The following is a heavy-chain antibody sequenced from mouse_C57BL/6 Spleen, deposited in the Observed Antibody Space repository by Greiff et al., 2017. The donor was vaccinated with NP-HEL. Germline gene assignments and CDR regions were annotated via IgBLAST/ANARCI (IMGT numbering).Heavy chain of an antibody. CDR1: GYTFTDYY. Sequence: EVQLQQSGPELVKPGASVKISCKASGYTFTDYYMNWVKQSHGKSLEWIGDINPNNGGTSYNQKFKGKATLTVDKSSSTAYMELRSLTSEDSAVYYCARHSITTVVAPDYWGQGTTLTVSS. CDR2: INPNNGGT. J-gene: IGHJ2*01. D-gene: IGHD1-1*01. CDR3: ARHSITTVVAPDY. V-gene: IGHV1-26*01.